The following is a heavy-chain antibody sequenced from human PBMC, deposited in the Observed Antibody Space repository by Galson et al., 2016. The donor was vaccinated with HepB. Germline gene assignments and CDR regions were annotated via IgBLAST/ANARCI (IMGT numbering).Heavy chain of an antibody. Sequence: LSLTCTVSGGSISGYYWSWIRQTPGKGLEWLGYIYYSGSTIYNPSLKSRGTFSVDTSKNHFSLRLISVTASDPALYYCARHLNSIAAFDVWGQGTLVTVSS. D-gene: IGHD4-23*01. CDR3: ARHLNSIAAFDV. V-gene: IGHV4-59*08. CDR1: GGSISGYY. J-gene: IGHJ3*01. CDR2: IYYSGST.